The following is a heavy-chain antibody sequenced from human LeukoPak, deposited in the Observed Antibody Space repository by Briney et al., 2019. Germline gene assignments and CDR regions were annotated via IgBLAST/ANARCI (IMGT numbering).Heavy chain of an antibody. CDR2: IDPSDSYT. Sequence: GESLKISCKGSGYSFTSYWISWVRQMPGKGLEWMGRIDPSDSYTNYSPSFQGHVTISADKSISTAYLQWSSLKASDTAMYYCASPGNQLPPLGYYGMDVWGKGTTATVSS. J-gene: IGHJ6*04. V-gene: IGHV5-10-1*01. CDR3: ASPGNQLPPLGYYGMDV. D-gene: IGHD2-2*01. CDR1: GYSFTSYW.